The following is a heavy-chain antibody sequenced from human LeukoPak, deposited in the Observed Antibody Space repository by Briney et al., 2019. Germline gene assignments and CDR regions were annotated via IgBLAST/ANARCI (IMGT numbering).Heavy chain of an antibody. CDR1: GYTLTELS. CDR2: FDPEDGET. Sequence: ASVKVSCKVSGYTLTELSMHWVRQAPGKGLEWMGGFDPEDGETIYAQEFQGRVTMTEDTSTDTAYMELSSLRSEDTAVYYCAAYGSGRHYGMDVWGQRTTVTVSS. J-gene: IGHJ6*01. V-gene: IGHV1-24*01. D-gene: IGHD3-10*01. CDR3: AAYGSGRHYGMDV.